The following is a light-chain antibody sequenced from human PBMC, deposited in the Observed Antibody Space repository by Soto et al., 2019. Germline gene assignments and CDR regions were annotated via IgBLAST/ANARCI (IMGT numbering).Light chain of an antibody. Sequence: QLVLTQPPSVSGAPGQRVTISCTGSSSNIGAGYDVHWYQQLPGTAPKLLIYGNSTRPSGVPDRFSGSKSGTSASLAITGLQAEDEADYYCQSYDSSLSAVVFGGGTNSPS. CDR3: QSYDSSLSAVV. CDR2: GNS. V-gene: IGLV1-40*01. CDR1: SSNIGAGYD. J-gene: IGLJ2*01.